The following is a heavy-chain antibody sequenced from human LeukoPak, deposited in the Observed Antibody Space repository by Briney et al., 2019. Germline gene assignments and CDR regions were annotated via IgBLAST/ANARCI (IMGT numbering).Heavy chain of an antibody. CDR2: ISYDGRNK. Sequence: GGSLRLSCAASGFTFNYYGIHWVRQAPGKGLEWVAVISYDGRNKYYADSVKGRFTISRDNSKNTVYLQMNSLRAEDTAVYYCAREKVGALYNWFDPWGQGTLVTVSS. V-gene: IGHV3-30*03. J-gene: IGHJ5*02. D-gene: IGHD1-26*01. CDR1: GFTFNYYG. CDR3: AREKVGALYNWFDP.